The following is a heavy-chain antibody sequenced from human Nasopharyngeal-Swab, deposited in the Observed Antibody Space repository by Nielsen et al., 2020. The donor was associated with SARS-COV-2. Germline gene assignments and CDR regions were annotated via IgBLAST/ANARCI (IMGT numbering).Heavy chain of an antibody. J-gene: IGHJ3*02. V-gene: IGHV3-48*03. CDR3: AREVPYSGHDDAFDI. CDR1: GLGFSNYD. Sequence: GGSLRLSCAASGLGFSNYDMNWVRQSPGKVLEWISYILTTTATIYYADSVKGRFTISRDNAKNSLYLQMNSLRAEDTAVYYCAREVPYSGHDDAFDIWGQGTMVTVSA. D-gene: IGHD5-12*01. CDR2: ILTTTATI.